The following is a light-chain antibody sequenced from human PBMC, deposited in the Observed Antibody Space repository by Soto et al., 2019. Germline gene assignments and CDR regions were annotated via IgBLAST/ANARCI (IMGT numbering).Light chain of an antibody. CDR2: KAS. CDR3: KQATSFPIT. Sequence: IPVSQAPSALSASLLARAATIGLVNRTVDTWLTWFQQRPGKPPNRLIYKASTLASGVPSRFSGSGSGTDFALKINSLQPDDFAAYYCKQATSFPITFGQGTRLEIK. CDR1: RTVDTW. J-gene: IGKJ5*01. V-gene: IGKV1-5*03.